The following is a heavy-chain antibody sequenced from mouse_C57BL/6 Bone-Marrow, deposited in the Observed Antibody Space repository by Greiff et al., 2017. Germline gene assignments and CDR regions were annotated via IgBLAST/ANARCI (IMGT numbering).Heavy chain of an antibody. CDR1: GFTFSSYG. Sequence: EVHLVESGGDLVKPGGSLKLSCAASGFTFSSYGMSWVRQTPDKRLEWVATISSGGSYTYYPDSVKGRFPISRDNAKNTLYLQMSSLKSEDTAMYYCARHYYGSSRYWYFDVWGTGTTVTVSS. V-gene: IGHV5-6*01. CDR2: ISSGGSYT. D-gene: IGHD1-1*01. J-gene: IGHJ1*03. CDR3: ARHYYGSSRYWYFDV.